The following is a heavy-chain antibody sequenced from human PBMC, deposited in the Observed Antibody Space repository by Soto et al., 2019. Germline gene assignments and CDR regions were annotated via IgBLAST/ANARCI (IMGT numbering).Heavy chain of an antibody. Sequence: SVKVSCKASGGTFSSYTISWVRQAPGQGLEWMGRIIPILGIANYAQKFQGRVTITADKSTSTAYMELSSLRSEDTAVYYCARESSPTTSNKPYYFDYWGPGTLVTVSS. D-gene: IGHD4-17*01. CDR1: GGTFSSYT. V-gene: IGHV1-69*04. J-gene: IGHJ4*02. CDR3: ARESSPTTSNKPYYFDY. CDR2: IIPILGIA.